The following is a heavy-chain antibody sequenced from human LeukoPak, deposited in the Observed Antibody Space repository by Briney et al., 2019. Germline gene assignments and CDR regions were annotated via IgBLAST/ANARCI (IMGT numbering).Heavy chain of an antibody. Sequence: QPGRSLILSCTASGFTFGDYAMSWVRQAPGKGLEWVGFIRSKAYGGTTEYAASVKGRFTISRDDSKSIAYLQMNSLKTEDTAVYYCTREHMVAVAAYFDHWGQGTLVTVSS. V-gene: IGHV3-49*04. CDR1: GFTFGDYA. D-gene: IGHD6-19*01. CDR2: IRSKAYGGTT. CDR3: TREHMVAVAAYFDH. J-gene: IGHJ4*02.